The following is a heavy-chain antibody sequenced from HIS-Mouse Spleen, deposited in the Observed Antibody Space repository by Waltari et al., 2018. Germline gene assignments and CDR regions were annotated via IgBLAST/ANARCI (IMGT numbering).Heavy chain of an antibody. CDR2: ISYDGSNK. D-gene: IGHD6-19*01. CDR1: GFPVRSYG. V-gene: IGHV3-30*18. J-gene: IGHJ4*02. CDR3: AKASSGWLDY. Sequence: QVQLVESGGGVVQPGRSLRPSCSALGFPVRSYGMHWVRQAPGKGLEWVAVISYDGSNKYYADSVKGRFSISRDNSKNTLYLQMNSLRAEDTAVYYCAKASSGWLDYWGQGTLVTVSS.